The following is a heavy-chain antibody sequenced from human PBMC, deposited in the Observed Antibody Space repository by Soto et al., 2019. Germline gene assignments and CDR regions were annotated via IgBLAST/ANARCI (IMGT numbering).Heavy chain of an antibody. J-gene: IGHJ4*02. V-gene: IGHV1-18*04. CDR2: ISAYNGNT. Sequence: QVQLVQSGAEVKKPGASVKVSCKASGYTFTSYGISWVRQAPGQGLEWMGWISAYNGNTNYAQKLQGRVTMTTDTSTSTAYTELRSLRSDDTAVYYCARDKRRGFYDSSGYYPPHFDYWGQGTLVTVSS. CDR3: ARDKRRGFYDSSGYYPPHFDY. CDR1: GYTFTSYG. D-gene: IGHD3-22*01.